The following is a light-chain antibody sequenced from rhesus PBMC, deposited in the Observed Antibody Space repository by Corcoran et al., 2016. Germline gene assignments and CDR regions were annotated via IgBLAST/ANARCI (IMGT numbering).Light chain of an antibody. CDR2: GVT. CDR3: SSYTNSSTFV. J-gene: IGLJ6*01. V-gene: IGLV2S7*01. CDR1: STDVGGYNY. Sequence: QAALTQPPSVSGSPGQSVTIPCIGTSTDVGGYNYVSWYQQHPGKAPKLLIYGVTKRPSGVSDRFSASKAGNTASLTISGLQAEDEADYYCSSYTNSSTFVFGGGTHLTVL.